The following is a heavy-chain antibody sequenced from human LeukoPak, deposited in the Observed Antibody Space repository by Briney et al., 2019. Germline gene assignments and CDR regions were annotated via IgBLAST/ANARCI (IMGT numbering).Heavy chain of an antibody. CDR2: IWYDGSNK. CDR3: ARLDTAMDHFDY. J-gene: IGHJ4*02. V-gene: IGHV3-33*01. CDR1: GFTFSSCG. D-gene: IGHD5-18*01. Sequence: GGSLRLSCAASGFTFSSCGMHWVRQAPGKGLEWVAVIWYDGSNKYYADSVKGRFTISRDNSKNTLYLQMNSLRAEDTAVYYCARLDTAMDHFDYWGQGTLVTVSS.